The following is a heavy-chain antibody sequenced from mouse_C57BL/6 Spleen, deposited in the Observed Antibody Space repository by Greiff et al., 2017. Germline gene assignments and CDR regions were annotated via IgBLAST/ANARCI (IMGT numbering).Heavy chain of an antibody. CDR1: GYTFTNYW. Sequence: VQLQQSGAELVRPGTSVKMSCKASGYTFTNYWIGWAKQRPGHGLEWIGDIYPGGGYTNYNEKFKGKATLTADKSSSTAYMQFSSLTSEDSAIYYCALLYDYDGYYYFDYWGQGTTLTVSS. V-gene: IGHV1-63*01. D-gene: IGHD2-4*01. CDR3: ALLYDYDGYYYFDY. J-gene: IGHJ2*01. CDR2: IYPGGGYT.